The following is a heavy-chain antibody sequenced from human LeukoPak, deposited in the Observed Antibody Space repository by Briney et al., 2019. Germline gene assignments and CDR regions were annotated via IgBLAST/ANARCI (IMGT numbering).Heavy chain of an antibody. V-gene: IGHV3-23*01. D-gene: IGHD6-13*01. J-gene: IGHJ4*02. CDR2: ISGSGGGT. Sequence: GGSLRLSCAASGFSFSTYWMHWVRQAPGKGLDWVSGISGSGGGTHYADSVKGRFTISRDNSKNTLYLQMNSLRVEDTAVYYCAKGPSLGVSWCDYWGQGTLVTVSS. CDR3: AKGPSLGVSWCDY. CDR1: GFSFSTYW.